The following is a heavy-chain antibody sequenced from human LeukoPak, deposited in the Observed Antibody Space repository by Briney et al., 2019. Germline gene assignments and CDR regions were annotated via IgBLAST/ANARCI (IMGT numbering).Heavy chain of an antibody. CDR2: IYPGDSDA. CDR1: GYSFITYW. J-gene: IGHJ3*02. CDR3: ARHTVFDAFDI. Sequence: GESLKISCKGSGYSFITYWIGWVRQMPGKGLEWMGIIYPGDSDARYSPSFQGQVTISADKSITTAYLQWSSLKASDTAMYYCARHTVFDAFDIWGQGTMVTVSS. V-gene: IGHV5-51*01. D-gene: IGHD3-16*01.